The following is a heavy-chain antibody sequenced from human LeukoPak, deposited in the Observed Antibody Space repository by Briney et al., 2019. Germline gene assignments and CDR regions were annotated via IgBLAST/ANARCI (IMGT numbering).Heavy chain of an antibody. CDR2: ISSSSSYI. CDR3: ARAVAVAAPFDY. CDR1: GFTFSSYS. D-gene: IGHD6-19*01. Sequence: PGGSLRLSCAASGFTFSSYSMNWVRQAPGKGLEWVSSISSSSSYIYYADSVKGRFTISRDNAKNSLYLQMNSLRAEDTAVYYCARAVAVAAPFDYWGQGTLVTVSS. J-gene: IGHJ4*02. V-gene: IGHV3-21*01.